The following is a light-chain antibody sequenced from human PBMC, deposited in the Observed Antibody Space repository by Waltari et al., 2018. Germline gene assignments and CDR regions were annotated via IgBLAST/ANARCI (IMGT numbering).Light chain of an antibody. CDR2: GAS. CDR3: QQYGDTPRT. CDR1: QRVTSSF. J-gene: IGKJ4*01. Sequence: EIVLTQSPGTLSLSPGERATLSCWASQRVTSSFFAWFQQKPGQDPRLLIYGASTRGTGIPDRLSGSGSGTDFTLTISRLEHEDSAVYYCQQYGDTPRTFGGGTKVEIK. V-gene: IGKV3-20*01.